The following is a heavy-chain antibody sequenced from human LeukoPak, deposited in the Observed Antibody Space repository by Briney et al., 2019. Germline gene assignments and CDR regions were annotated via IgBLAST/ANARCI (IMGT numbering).Heavy chain of an antibody. Sequence: GGSLRLSCAASGFTVSSNYMSWVRQAPGKGLEGVSVIYSGGSTYYADSVKGRFTISRDNSKNTLYLQMNSLRAEDTAVYYCARGGGWYDYGMDVWGQGTTVTVSS. CDR2: IYSGGST. CDR1: GFTVSSNY. J-gene: IGHJ6*02. CDR3: ARGGGWYDYGMDV. D-gene: IGHD6-19*01. V-gene: IGHV3-53*01.